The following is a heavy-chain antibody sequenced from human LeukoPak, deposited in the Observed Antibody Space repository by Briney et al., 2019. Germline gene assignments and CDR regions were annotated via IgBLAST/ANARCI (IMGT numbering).Heavy chain of an antibody. CDR3: AKDLFYDILTPFDY. CDR2: IFSST. J-gene: IGHJ4*02. D-gene: IGHD3-9*01. V-gene: IGHV3-66*03. CDR1: GFTVSSNS. Sequence: PGGSLRLSCTVSGFTVSSNSMSWVRQAPGKGLEWVSFIFSSTHYSDSVKGRFTISRDNSKNTLYLQMNSLRAEDTAVYYCAKDLFYDILTPFDYWGQGTLVTVSS.